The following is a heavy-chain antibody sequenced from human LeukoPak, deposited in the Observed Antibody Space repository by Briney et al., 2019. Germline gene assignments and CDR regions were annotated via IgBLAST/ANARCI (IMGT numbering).Heavy chain of an antibody. CDR2: IIPIFGTA. Sequence: SVKVSSKASGGTFSSYAISWVRQAPGQGLEWMGRIIPIFGTANYAQKFQGTVTITTDESTSTAYMELSSLRSEDTAVYYCARENDILTGYPLDYWGQGTLVTVPS. J-gene: IGHJ4*02. D-gene: IGHD3-9*01. CDR1: GGTFSSYA. CDR3: ARENDILTGYPLDY. V-gene: IGHV1-69*05.